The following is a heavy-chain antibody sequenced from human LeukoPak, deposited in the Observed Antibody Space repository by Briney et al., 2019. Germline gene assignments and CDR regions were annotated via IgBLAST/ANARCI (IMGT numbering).Heavy chain of an antibody. Sequence: SETLSLTCAVYGGSFSGYYWSWIRQPPGKGLEWIGEINHSGSTNYNPSLKSRVTISVDTSKNQFSLKLSSVTAEDTAVYYCARDQYNWNDGYAFDIWGQGTMVTVSS. CDR3: ARDQYNWNDGYAFDI. CDR2: INHSGST. CDR1: GGSFSGYY. V-gene: IGHV4-34*01. D-gene: IGHD1-1*01. J-gene: IGHJ3*02.